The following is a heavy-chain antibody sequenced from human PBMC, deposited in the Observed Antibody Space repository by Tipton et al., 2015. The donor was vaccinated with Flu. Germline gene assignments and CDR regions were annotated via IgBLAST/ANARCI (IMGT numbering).Heavy chain of an antibody. J-gene: IGHJ4*02. Sequence: SGFTFSNYAMHWVRQAPGKGLEWVAVIGYDGGNKYYADSVKGRFAISRDSSKNTLYLRMNSLRVEDTAIYYCAKDQDITTPGGYLDSWGQGTLVTVSS. D-gene: IGHD1-1*01. CDR3: AKDQDITTPGGYLDS. CDR1: GFTFSNYA. V-gene: IGHV3-33*06. CDR2: IGYDGGNK.